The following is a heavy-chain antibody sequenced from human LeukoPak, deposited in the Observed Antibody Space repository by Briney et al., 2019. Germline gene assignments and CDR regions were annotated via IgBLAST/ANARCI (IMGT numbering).Heavy chain of an antibody. CDR3: ARGWRSLVARGDAFDI. CDR1: GFTASSNY. V-gene: IGHV3-53*01. D-gene: IGHD2-21*01. J-gene: IGHJ3*02. Sequence: GGSLRLSCAPSGFTASSNYTSWVRQAPGKGLEWVSVIYSGGSTYYADSVKGRFTISRDNSKNTLYLQMNSLRAEDTAVYYCARGWRSLVARGDAFDIWGQGTMVTVSS. CDR2: IYSGGST.